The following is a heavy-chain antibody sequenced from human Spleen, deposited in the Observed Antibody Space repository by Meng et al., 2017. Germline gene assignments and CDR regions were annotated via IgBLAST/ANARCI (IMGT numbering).Heavy chain of an antibody. D-gene: IGHD1-26*01. J-gene: IGHJ6*02. CDR1: GYTFTSYD. V-gene: IGHV1-8*03. Sequence: VSVKVSCKASGYTFTSYDINWVRQATGQGLEWMGWMNPNSGNTGYAQKFQGRVTITRNTSISTAYMELSSLRSEDTAVYYCARVDKEWELLLSWSRYGMDVWGQGTTVTVSS. CDR2: MNPNSGNT. CDR3: ARVDKEWELLLSWSRYGMDV.